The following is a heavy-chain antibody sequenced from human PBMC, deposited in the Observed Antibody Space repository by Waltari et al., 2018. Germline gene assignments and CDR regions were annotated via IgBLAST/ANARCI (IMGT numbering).Heavy chain of an antibody. D-gene: IGHD6-19*01. CDR1: GGSISSGSYY. Sequence: QVQLQESGPGLVKPSQTLSLTCTVSGGSISSGSYYWSWIRQPAGKGLEWIGRIYTSGSTNYNPSLKSRVTISVDTSKNQFSLKLSSVTAADTAVYYCARGLVSSGLFDYWGQGTLVTVSS. CDR2: IYTSGST. CDR3: ARGLVSSGLFDY. V-gene: IGHV4-61*02. J-gene: IGHJ4*02.